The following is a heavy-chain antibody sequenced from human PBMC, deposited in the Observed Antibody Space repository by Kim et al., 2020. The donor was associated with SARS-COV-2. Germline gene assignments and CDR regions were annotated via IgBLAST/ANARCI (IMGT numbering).Heavy chain of an antibody. CDR2: SYT. D-gene: IGHD6-13*01. CDR3: AGLIAAGAN. V-gene: IGHV3-11*03. J-gene: IGHJ4*02. Sequence: SYTNYADSVKGRLTISRDNAKNSLYLQMNSLRAEDTAVYYCAGLIAAGANWGQGTLVTVSS.